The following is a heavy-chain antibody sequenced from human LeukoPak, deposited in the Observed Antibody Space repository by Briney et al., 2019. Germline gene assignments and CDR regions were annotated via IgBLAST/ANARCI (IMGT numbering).Heavy chain of an antibody. CDR2: IYYSGNT. CDR1: GGSVSSGSYY. D-gene: IGHD6-19*01. V-gene: IGHV4-61*01. J-gene: IGHJ1*01. Sequence: PSETLSLTCTVSGGSVSSGSYYWSWIRQPPGTGLEWIGYIYYSGNTNYNPSLKSRVTISVDTSKNQFSLKLSSVTAADTAVYYCARSSARLVVKYFQHWGQGTLVTVSS. CDR3: ARSSARLVVKYFQH.